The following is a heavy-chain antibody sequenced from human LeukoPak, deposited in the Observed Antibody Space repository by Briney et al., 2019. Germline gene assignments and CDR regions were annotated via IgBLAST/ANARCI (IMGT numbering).Heavy chain of an antibody. CDR1: GYSISSGYY. J-gene: IGHJ4*02. Sequence: SETLSLTCAVSGYSISSGYYWGWIWQPPGKGLEWIGSIYHSGSTYYNPSLKSRVTISVDTSKNQFSLKLSSVTAADTAVYYCARQYCTNGVCYFDYWGQGTLVAVSS. CDR3: ARQYCTNGVCYFDY. V-gene: IGHV4-38-2*01. D-gene: IGHD2-8*01. CDR2: IYHSGST.